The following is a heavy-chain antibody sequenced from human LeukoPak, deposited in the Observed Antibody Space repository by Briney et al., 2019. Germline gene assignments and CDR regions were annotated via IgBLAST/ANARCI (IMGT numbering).Heavy chain of an antibody. Sequence: GASVKVSCKASGYTFTSYDINWVRQATGQGLEWMGWMNPNSGNTGYAQKFQGRVTMTRNTSISTAYMELSSLTSEDTAVYYCARAPGYDFGYDYWGQGTLVTVSS. V-gene: IGHV1-8*01. J-gene: IGHJ4*02. CDR1: GYTFTSYD. D-gene: IGHD3-3*01. CDR3: ARAPGYDFGYDY. CDR2: MNPNSGNT.